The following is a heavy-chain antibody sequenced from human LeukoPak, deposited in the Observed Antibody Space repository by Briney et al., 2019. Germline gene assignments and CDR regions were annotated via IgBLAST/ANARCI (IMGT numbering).Heavy chain of an antibody. D-gene: IGHD3-9*01. CDR2: IYYSGST. J-gene: IGHJ4*02. CDR1: GGSISSGSYY. Sequence: PSETLSLTCRVSGGSISSGSYYWTWIRHHPVKGLEWIGYIYYSGSTYYNPSLKSRVTISVDTSKNQFSLKLSSVTAADTAVYYCARMGRYILTGYYTPPPGYFDYWGQGTLVTVSS. CDR3: ARMGRYILTGYYTPPPGYFDY. V-gene: IGHV4-31*03.